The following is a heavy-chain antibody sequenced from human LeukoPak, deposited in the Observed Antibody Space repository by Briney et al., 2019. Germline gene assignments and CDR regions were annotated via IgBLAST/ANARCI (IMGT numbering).Heavy chain of an antibody. CDR2: ISYDGRNK. CDR3: ARDQYSSTYIVDY. V-gene: IGHV3-30*03. CDR1: GFTFSSHD. D-gene: IGHD6-13*01. Sequence: GGSLRLSCAASGFTFSSHDMHWVRQAPGKGLEWVAVISYDGRNKYYADSVKGRFTISRDNSKNTLYLQMNSLRSEDTAVYYCARDQYSSTYIVDYWGQGTLVTVSS. J-gene: IGHJ4*02.